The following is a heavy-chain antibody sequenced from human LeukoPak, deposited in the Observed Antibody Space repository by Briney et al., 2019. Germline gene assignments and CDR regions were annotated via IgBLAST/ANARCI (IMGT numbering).Heavy chain of an antibody. Sequence: GGSLRLSCAASGFTFSSYAMSWVRQAPGKGLEWVSAISGSGGSTYYADSVKGRFTISRDNSKNTLYLQMNSLRAEDTAVYYCANLKSSGWYWAYWGQGTLVTVSS. CDR3: ANLKSSGWYWAY. J-gene: IGHJ4*02. D-gene: IGHD6-19*01. CDR1: GFTFSSYA. CDR2: ISGSGGST. V-gene: IGHV3-23*01.